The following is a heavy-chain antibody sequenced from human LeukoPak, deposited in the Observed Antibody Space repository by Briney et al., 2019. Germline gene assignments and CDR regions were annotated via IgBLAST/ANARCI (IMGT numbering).Heavy chain of an antibody. CDR2: IYYSGST. V-gene: IGHV4-59*01. J-gene: IGHJ2*01. Sequence: PSETLSLTCTVSGGSISSYYWSWIRQPPGKGLEWIGYIYYSGSTNYNPSLKSRVTISVDTSKNQFSLKLSSVTAADTAVYYCAGASIEWDGDYAQSLYWYFDLWGRGTLATVSS. CDR3: AGASIEWDGDYAQSLYWYFDL. CDR1: GGSISSYY. D-gene: IGHD4-17*01.